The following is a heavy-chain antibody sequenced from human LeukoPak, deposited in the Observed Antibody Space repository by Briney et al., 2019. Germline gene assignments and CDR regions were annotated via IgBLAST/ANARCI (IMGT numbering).Heavy chain of an antibody. CDR2: FYHTGSS. D-gene: IGHD6-19*01. V-gene: IGHV4-39*07. Sequence: PSETLSLTCTVSGDSISSSSYYWGWIRQSPGKGLEWIGSFYHTGSSYYRPSLNSRASISMDMSRNQFSLRLTSVTAADTAVYYCAREGALEDRSVAFFDFWGQGALVTVSS. J-gene: IGHJ4*02. CDR3: AREGALEDRSVAFFDF. CDR1: GDSISSSSYY.